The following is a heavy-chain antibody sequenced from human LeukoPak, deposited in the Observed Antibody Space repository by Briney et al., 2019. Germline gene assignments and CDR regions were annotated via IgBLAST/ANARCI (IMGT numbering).Heavy chain of an antibody. Sequence: GGSLRLSCAASGFTFSSYGMHWVRQGPGKGLEWVTFIWYDGTDKNYADSVKGRFTISRDNSKNTLYLQMNRLRAEDTAVYYCARSGSTYYYGMDVWGQGTTVTVSS. CDR2: IWYDGTDK. D-gene: IGHD3-10*01. CDR3: ARSGSTYYYGMDV. J-gene: IGHJ6*02. V-gene: IGHV3-33*01. CDR1: GFTFSSYG.